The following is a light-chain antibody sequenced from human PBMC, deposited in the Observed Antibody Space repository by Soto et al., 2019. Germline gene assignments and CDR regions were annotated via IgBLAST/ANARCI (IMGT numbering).Light chain of an antibody. J-gene: IGLJ2*01. V-gene: IGLV2-23*01. Sequence: QSALTQPASVSGSPGQSITISCTGSSGDVGTYDRVSWYQQHPGKAPQLLIYEGSERPSGISHRFSGSKSGHTASLTISGLQAKDEADYYCCSYAGGSTLIFGGGTKLTVL. CDR2: EGS. CDR3: CSYAGGSTLI. CDR1: SGDVGTYDR.